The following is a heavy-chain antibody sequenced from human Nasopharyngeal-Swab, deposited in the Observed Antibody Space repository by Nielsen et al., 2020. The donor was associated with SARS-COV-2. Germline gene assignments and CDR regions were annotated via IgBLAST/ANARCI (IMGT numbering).Heavy chain of an antibody. D-gene: IGHD6-13*01. CDR2: ISSSSSYI. J-gene: IGHJ4*02. CDR3: ARVAGPIAAAGDY. V-gene: IGHV3-21*01. Sequence: WIRQPPGKGLEWVSSISSSSSYIYYADSVKGRFTISGDNAKNSLYLQMNSLRAEDTAVYYCARVAGPIAAAGDYWGQGTLVTVSS.